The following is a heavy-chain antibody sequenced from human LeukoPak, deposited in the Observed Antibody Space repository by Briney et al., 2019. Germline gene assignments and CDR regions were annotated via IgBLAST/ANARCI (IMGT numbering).Heavy chain of an antibody. CDR3: ARHFGSDTAMVMAVGY. V-gene: IGHV4-59*08. Sequence: PSETLSLTCTVSGVSISSYYWSWIRQPPGKGLEWIGYIYYSGSTNYNPSLKSRVTISVDSSKNQFSPKLTSVTAADTAVYHCARHFGSDTAMVMAVGYWGQGTLVTVSS. CDR2: IYYSGST. D-gene: IGHD5-18*01. J-gene: IGHJ4*02. CDR1: GVSISSYY.